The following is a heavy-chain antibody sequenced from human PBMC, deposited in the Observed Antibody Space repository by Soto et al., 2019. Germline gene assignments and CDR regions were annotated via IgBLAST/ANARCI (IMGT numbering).Heavy chain of an antibody. CDR1: GYTFTSYY. Sequence: ASVKVSCKASGYTFTSYYMHWVRQAPGQGLEWMGIINPSGGSTSYAQKFQGRVTMTRDTSTSTVYMELSSLRSEDTAVYYCARVDTAMVIRDYYYYGMDVWGQGTTVTVS. CDR2: INPSGGST. CDR3: ARVDTAMVIRDYYYYGMDV. J-gene: IGHJ6*02. D-gene: IGHD5-18*01. V-gene: IGHV1-46*01.